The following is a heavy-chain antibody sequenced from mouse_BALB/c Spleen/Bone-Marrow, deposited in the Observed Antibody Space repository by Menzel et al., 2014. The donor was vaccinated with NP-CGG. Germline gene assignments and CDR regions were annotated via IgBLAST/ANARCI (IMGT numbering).Heavy chain of an antibody. CDR2: IHYSGST. Sequence: EVKLVESGPDLVKPSQSLSLTCTVTGYSITSGYSWHWIRQFPGNKLELMVYIHYSGSTNYNPSLKSRISITRDTSKNQFFLQLKSVNTEDTASYYSTRRRLSYGYAMDYWGQGTSVTVSS. V-gene: IGHV3-1*02. J-gene: IGHJ4*01. CDR3: TRRRLSYGYAMDY. CDR1: GYSITSGYS. D-gene: IGHD6-5*01.